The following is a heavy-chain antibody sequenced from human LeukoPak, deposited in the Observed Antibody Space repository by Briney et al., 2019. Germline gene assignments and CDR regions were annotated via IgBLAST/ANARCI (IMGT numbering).Heavy chain of an antibody. CDR3: ARHTGSTGAFDI. D-gene: IGHD1-1*01. J-gene: IGHJ3*02. V-gene: IGHV5-51*01. CDR1: GYSFTGYW. Sequence: HGESLKISCRGSGYSFTGYWICCVIQMPGEGLEGMVMIYPADSDSRYSPSFQGQVTISADKSINTAYLQWSSLKASDTAMYYCARHTGSTGAFDIWGQGTMVTVSS. CDR2: IYPADSDS.